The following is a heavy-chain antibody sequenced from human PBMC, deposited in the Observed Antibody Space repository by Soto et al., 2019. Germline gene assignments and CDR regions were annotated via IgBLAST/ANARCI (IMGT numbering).Heavy chain of an antibody. CDR2: IYYSGST. CDR3: ARHQGTGYCYGYYYFDY. Sequence: SETLSLTCTVSGGYISSYYWSWIRQPPGKGLEWIGYIYYSGSTNYNPSLKSRVTISVDTSKNQFSLKLSSVTTADTAVYYCARHQGTGYCYGYYYFDYWGQGTLVTVSS. V-gene: IGHV4-59*08. CDR1: GGYISSYY. D-gene: IGHD5-18*01. J-gene: IGHJ4*02.